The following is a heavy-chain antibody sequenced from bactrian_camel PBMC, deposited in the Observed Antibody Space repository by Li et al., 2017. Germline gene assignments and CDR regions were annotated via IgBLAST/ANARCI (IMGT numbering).Heavy chain of an antibody. CDR2: IYTAAGNT. J-gene: IGHJ4*01. D-gene: IGHD4*01. V-gene: IGHV3S54*01. CDR1: GYDYSPNYMV. Sequence: HVQLVESGGGSVQAGGSLRLSCAASGYDYSPNYMVMGWFRQGTGKEREGLAVIYTAAGNTFVADSVKGRFTISRDNAKNIVFLQMDQLKFEDTALYYCVASASPATIAGRLGPGTQVTVS.